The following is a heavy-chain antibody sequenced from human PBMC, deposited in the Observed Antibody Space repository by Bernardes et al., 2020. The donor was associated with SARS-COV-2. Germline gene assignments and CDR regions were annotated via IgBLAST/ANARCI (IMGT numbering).Heavy chain of an antibody. J-gene: IGHJ5*02. CDR3: ATAPAYCSGGSCHNWFDP. CDR1: GYTLTELS. V-gene: IGHV1-24*01. Sequence: SVKVSCKVSGYTLTELSMHWVRQAPGKGLEWMGGFDPEDGETIYAQKFQGRVTMTEDTSTDTAYMELSSLRSEDTAVYYCATAPAYCSGGSCHNWFDPWGQGTLVTVSS. CDR2: FDPEDGET. D-gene: IGHD2-15*01.